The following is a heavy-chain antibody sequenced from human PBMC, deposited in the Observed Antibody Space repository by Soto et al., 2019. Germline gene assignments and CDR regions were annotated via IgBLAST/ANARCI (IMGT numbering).Heavy chain of an antibody. CDR1: GFTFSSYA. CDR3: ARERYSISWYRLSTFGGMDV. J-gene: IGHJ6*02. D-gene: IGHD6-13*01. Sequence: WYLILSCAASGFTFSSYAMHWVRQAPGKGLEWVAVISYDGSNKYYADSVKGRFTISRDNSKNTLYLQMNSLRAEDTAVYYCARERYSISWYRLSTFGGMDVWGQGTTVTVSS. V-gene: IGHV3-30-3*01. CDR2: ISYDGSNK.